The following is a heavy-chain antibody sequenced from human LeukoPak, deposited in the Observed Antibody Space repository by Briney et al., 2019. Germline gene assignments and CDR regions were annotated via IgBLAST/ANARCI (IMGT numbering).Heavy chain of an antibody. CDR3: ARRGRGPYASGSYFDL. CDR2: IIPVFGTT. D-gene: IGHD3-10*01. CDR1: GGTFSSYA. J-gene: IGHJ2*01. V-gene: IGHV1-69*06. Sequence: GASVKVSCKASGGTFSSYAISWVRQAPGQGLEWMGGIIPVFGTTNYAQKFQGRVTITADRSTSTAYMELSSLRSDDTAVYYCARRGRGPYASGSYFDLWGRGTLVTVSS.